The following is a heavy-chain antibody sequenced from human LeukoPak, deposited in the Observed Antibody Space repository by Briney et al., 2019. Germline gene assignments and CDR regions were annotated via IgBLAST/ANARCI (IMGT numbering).Heavy chain of an antibody. CDR3: ARPPYGGVDY. CDR1: GLTVSSY. Sequence: GGSLRLSCAASGLTVSSYMSWVRQAPGKGLEWVSVIYSGGSIYYADSVKGRFTISRDKSKNTLYLQMYSLRAEDTAVYYCARPPYGGVDYWGQGTLVTVSS. CDR2: IYSGGSI. V-gene: IGHV3-66*04. D-gene: IGHD4-23*01. J-gene: IGHJ4*02.